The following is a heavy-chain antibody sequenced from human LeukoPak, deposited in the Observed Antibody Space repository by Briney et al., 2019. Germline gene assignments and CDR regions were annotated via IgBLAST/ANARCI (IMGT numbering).Heavy chain of an antibody. Sequence: GGSLRLSCAASGFTFSSYEMNWVRQAPGKGLEWVSYISSSGSTIYYADSVKGRFTISRDNAKNSLYLQMNSLRAEDTAVYYCAASCSSTSCYGNWGQGTLVTVSS. CDR2: ISSSGSTI. V-gene: IGHV3-48*03. CDR1: GFTFSSYE. D-gene: IGHD2-2*01. J-gene: IGHJ4*02. CDR3: AASCSSTSCYGN.